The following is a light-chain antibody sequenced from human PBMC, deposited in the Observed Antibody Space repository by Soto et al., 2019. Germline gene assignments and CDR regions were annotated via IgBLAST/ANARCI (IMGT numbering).Light chain of an antibody. Sequence: QSVLTQPASVSGSPGQSITISCTGTSSDVGSYNLVSWYQHHPGKAPKLMIYGVTQRPSGVSNRFSGSKSGNTASLTISGLQAEDEAEYYCCSYAAPSTFVFGTGTKVT. CDR1: SSDVGSYNL. J-gene: IGLJ1*01. CDR2: GVT. V-gene: IGLV2-23*02. CDR3: CSYAAPSTFV.